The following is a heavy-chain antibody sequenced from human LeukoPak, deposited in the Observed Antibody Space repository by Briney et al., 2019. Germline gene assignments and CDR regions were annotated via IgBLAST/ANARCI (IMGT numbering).Heavy chain of an antibody. CDR1: GGSISSYY. D-gene: IGHD3-10*01. CDR3: ARGGYYGSGNDFRFDP. J-gene: IGHJ5*02. V-gene: IGHV4-59*01. CDR2: IYYSGST. Sequence: SETLSLTCTVSGGSISSYYWSWIRQPPGKGLEWIGYIYYSGSTNYNPSLKSRVTISVDTSKNQFSLKLSSVTAADTAVYYCARGGYYGSGNDFRFDPWGQGTLVTVSS.